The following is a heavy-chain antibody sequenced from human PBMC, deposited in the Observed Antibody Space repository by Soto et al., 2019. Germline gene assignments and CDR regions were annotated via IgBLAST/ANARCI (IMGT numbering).Heavy chain of an antibody. Sequence: PSETLSLTCTVSGASVSTNYWWAWVRQPPGKGLEWIAEIFHSGSSHDNPSLKGRVTISMDKSKNQFSLTLTSVTAADSAMYDCERGAFHYDDNGFSPFSYWGQGTLVTVSS. V-gene: IGHV4-4*02. J-gene: IGHJ4*02. CDR1: GASVSTNYW. D-gene: IGHD3-9*01. CDR2: IFHSGSS. CDR3: ERGAFHYDDNGFSPFSY.